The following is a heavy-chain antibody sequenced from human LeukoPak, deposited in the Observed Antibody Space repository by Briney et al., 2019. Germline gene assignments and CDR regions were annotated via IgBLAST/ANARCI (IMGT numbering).Heavy chain of an antibody. Sequence: GGSLRLSCVASGLPISDFAMHWVRQAPGKGLEWVSLISGDGVSTFYADSVKGRFSISRDNSKNSLSLEMNSLRTEDTAMYYCARESGKFDYWGQGTLVAVSS. J-gene: IGHJ4*02. CDR1: GLPISDFA. V-gene: IGHV3-43*02. CDR3: ARESGKFDY. CDR2: ISGDGVST.